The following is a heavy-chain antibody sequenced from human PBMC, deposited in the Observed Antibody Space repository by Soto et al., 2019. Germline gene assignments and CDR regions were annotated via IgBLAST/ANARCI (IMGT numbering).Heavy chain of an antibody. CDR2: INPNSGGT. J-gene: IGHJ4*02. D-gene: IGHD1-7*01. CDR1: GYTFTGYY. Sequence: EASVKVSCKASGYTFTGYYMHWVRQAPGQGLEWMGWINPNSGGTNYAQKFQGRVTMTRDTSISTAYMELSRLRSDDTAVYYCAREDNWNYGSFDYWGQGTLVTVSS. CDR3: AREDNWNYGSFDY. V-gene: IGHV1-2*02.